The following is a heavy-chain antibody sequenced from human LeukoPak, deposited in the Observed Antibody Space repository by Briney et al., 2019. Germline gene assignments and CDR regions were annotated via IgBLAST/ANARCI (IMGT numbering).Heavy chain of an antibody. CDR3: AKDRDSDYGDGGFDP. D-gene: IGHD4-17*01. J-gene: IGHJ5*02. Sequence: GGSLRLSCAASGFTFSIYGLHWVRQAPGKGLEWVAVISYDGTNKYYADSVKGRFTISRDNSKNTLYLQMNSLRAEDTAVYYCAKDRDSDYGDGGFDPWGQGTLVTVSS. CDR1: GFTFSIYG. CDR2: ISYDGTNK. V-gene: IGHV3-30*18.